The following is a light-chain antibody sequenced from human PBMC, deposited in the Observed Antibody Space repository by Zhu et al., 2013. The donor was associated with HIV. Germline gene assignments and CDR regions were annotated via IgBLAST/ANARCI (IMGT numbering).Light chain of an antibody. CDR1: QNVLYSSNNKNY. Sequence: DIVMTQSPDSLAVSLGERATINCKSSQNVLYSSNNKNYLAWYQQKPGQPPRLLIYWASSRDSGVPDRFSGSGSGTDFILTISSLQAEDVAVYFCQQYYSTPRTFGQGTKLEIK. CDR2: WAS. V-gene: IGKV4-1*01. J-gene: IGKJ2*01. CDR3: QQYYSTPRT.